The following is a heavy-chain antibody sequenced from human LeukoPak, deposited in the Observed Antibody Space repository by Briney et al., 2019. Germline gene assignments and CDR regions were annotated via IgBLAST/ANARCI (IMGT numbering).Heavy chain of an antibody. J-gene: IGHJ4*02. CDR3: AKESMVRGVISY. D-gene: IGHD3-10*01. Sequence: PGGSLRLSCAASGFTFSSYEMNWVRQAPGKGLEWVSYISSSGSTIYYADSVKGRFTISRDNAKNSLYLQMNSLRAEDTAVYYCAKESMVRGVISYWGQGTLVTVSS. CDR1: GFTFSSYE. V-gene: IGHV3-48*03. CDR2: ISSSGSTI.